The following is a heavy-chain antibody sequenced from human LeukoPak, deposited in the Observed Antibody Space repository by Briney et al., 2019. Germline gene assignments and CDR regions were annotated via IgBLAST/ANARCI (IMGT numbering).Heavy chain of an antibody. CDR2: IKHDGSEE. J-gene: IGHJ4*02. D-gene: IGHD3-16*01. CDR3: ARQPIYEAYFDF. Sequence: GGSLRLSCAASGFPFDRYWMSWVRLAPGKGLEWVANIKHDGSEETFVDSVKGRFTISRNNAENSLYLQMNSQRAEDTAVYYCARQPIYEAYFDFWGQGTLVTVSS. V-gene: IGHV3-7*01. CDR1: GFPFDRYW.